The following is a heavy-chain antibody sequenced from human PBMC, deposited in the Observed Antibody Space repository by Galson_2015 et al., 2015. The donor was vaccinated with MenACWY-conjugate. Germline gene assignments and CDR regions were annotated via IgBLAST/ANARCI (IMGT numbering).Heavy chain of an antibody. J-gene: IGHJ3*02. CDR1: GGSISTNDFY. Sequence: ETLSRTSTVSGGSISTNDFYCVWIRQSPGQGLEWIGNIHYRGGTYFHPSFKTRVITAVDTSKNQFSLRLTPVTAADTAVYYCSRGRPRDIGAGLDIWGQGTMVTVSS. D-gene: IGHD3-16*01. V-gene: IGHV4-39*01. CDR3: SRGRPRDIGAGLDI. CDR2: IHYRGGT.